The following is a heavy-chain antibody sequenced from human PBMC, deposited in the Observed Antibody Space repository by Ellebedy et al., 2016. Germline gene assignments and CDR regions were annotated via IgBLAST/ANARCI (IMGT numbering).Heavy chain of an antibody. CDR1: GGSISNSYW. J-gene: IGHJ4*02. CDR3: ATTPIVRRVNLDQDS. CDR2: IFHTGST. D-gene: IGHD3-10*01. Sequence: SETLSLXXNVSGGSISNSYWWTWVRQSPEKGLEWIGQIFHTGSTDYNPSLKSRVLISIDKSKNQFSLTINSVTAADTAVYYCATTPIVRRVNLDQDSWGQGTLVTVSS. V-gene: IGHV4-4*02.